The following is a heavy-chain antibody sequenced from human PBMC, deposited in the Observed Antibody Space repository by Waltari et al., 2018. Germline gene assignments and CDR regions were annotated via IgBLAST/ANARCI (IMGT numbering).Heavy chain of an antibody. D-gene: IGHD5-12*01. J-gene: IGHJ5*02. CDR2: INSDGSTT. Sequence: EVPLVESGGGLVQPGGSLRRSCAASGVTFWSYWMHWVRQAPGKGLVWVSRINSDGSTTGYADSVKGRFTISRDNTKNTLSLQMNSLRDEDTAVYYCAVYLRSSPFDPWGQGTLVTVSS. CDR3: AVYLRSSPFDP. V-gene: IGHV3-74*01. CDR1: GVTFWSYW.